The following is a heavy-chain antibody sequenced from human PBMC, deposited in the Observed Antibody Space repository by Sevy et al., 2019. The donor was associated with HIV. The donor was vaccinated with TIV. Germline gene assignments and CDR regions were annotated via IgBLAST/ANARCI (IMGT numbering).Heavy chain of an antibody. CDR2: ISYDGSNK. D-gene: IGHD6-19*01. CDR1: GFTFSSYA. CDR3: AREGYSSGWHDAFDI. V-gene: IGHV3-30-3*01. Sequence: EGSLRLSCAASGFTFSSYAMHWVRQAPGKGLEWVAVISYDGSNKYYADSVKGRFTISRDNSKNTLYLQMNSLRAEDTAVYYCAREGYSSGWHDAFDIWGQGTMVTVSS. J-gene: IGHJ3*02.